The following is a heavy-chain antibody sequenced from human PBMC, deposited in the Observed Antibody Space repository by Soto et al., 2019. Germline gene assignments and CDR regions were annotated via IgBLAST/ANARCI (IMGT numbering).Heavy chain of an antibody. Sequence: SVKVSCKASGGTFSSYAIIWVRQAPGQGLEWMGGIIPIFGTANYAQKFQGRVTITADESTSTAYMELSSLRSEDTAVYYCARLVVPAAYRDVWGQGTTVTVS. J-gene: IGHJ6*02. CDR1: GGTFSSYA. D-gene: IGHD2-2*01. V-gene: IGHV1-69*01. CDR2: IIPIFGTA. CDR3: ARLVVPAAYRDV.